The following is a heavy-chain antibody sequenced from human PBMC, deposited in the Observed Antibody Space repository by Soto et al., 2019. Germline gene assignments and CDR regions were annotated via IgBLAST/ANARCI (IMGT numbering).Heavy chain of an antibody. CDR2: ISTSSNYI. CDR1: GFTFSSYS. J-gene: IGHJ4*02. D-gene: IGHD6-6*01. CDR3: ARDSSSSSLGGDY. Sequence: PGGSLRLSCAASGFTFSSYSMNWVRQAPGKGLEWVSYISTSSNYIYYADSVKGRFTISRDDAKNSLYLQMHSLRAEDTAVYYCARDSSSSSLGGDYWGQGTLVTSPQ. V-gene: IGHV3-21*01.